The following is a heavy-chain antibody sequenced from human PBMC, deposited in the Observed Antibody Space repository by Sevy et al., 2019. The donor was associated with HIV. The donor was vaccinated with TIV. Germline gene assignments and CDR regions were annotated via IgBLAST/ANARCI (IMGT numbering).Heavy chain of an antibody. D-gene: IGHD3-22*01. CDR3: AREAYYYDSREENWFDP. CDR2: ISRTSTTT. V-gene: IGHV3-48*02. Sequence: GGSLRLSCKASGFTISTYSMHWVRQAPGKGLEWVSSISRTSTTTYYADSAKGRLTISRDNAKNSLYLQMNSLRDEDTAVYYCAREAYYYDSREENWFDPWGQGTLVTVSS. J-gene: IGHJ5*02. CDR1: GFTISTYS.